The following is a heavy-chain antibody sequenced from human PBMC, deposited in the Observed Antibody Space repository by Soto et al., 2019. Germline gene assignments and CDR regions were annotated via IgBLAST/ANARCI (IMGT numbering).Heavy chain of an antibody. CDR3: AREDVPHPLKDFDI. CDR2: ISAYNGNT. CDR1: GYTFTSYG. Sequence: ASVKVSCKASGYTFTSYGISWVRQAPGQGLEWMGWISAYNGNTNYAQKLQGRVTMTTDTSTSTAYMELRSLRSEDTAVYYCAREDVPHPLKDFDIWGQGTMVTVSS. V-gene: IGHV1-18*01. J-gene: IGHJ3*02.